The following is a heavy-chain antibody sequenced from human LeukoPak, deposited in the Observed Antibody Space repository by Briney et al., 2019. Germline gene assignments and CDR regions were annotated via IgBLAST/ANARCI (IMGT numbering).Heavy chain of an antibody. Sequence: SETLSLTCTVSGGSISSGSYYWSWIRQPAGKGLEWIGRIYTSGSTNYNPSLKSRVTISADTSKNQFSLKLSSVTAADTAVYYCATELGGGYYYYMDVWGKGTTVTISS. CDR2: IYTSGST. J-gene: IGHJ6*03. V-gene: IGHV4-61*02. CDR1: GGSISSGSYY. CDR3: ATELGGGYYYYMDV. D-gene: IGHD3-16*01.